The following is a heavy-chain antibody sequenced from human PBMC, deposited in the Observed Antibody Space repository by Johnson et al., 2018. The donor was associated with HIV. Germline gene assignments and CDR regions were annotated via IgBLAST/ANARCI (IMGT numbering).Heavy chain of an antibody. CDR3: VRDGGGYSSSSVGAFDI. V-gene: IGHV3-13*01. J-gene: IGHJ3*02. D-gene: IGHD6-6*01. CDR1: GFTFDDYA. Sequence: VQLVESGGGLVQPGRSLRLSCAASGFTFDDYAMHWVRQAPGKGLEWVSGIGTAGDTYYPGSGKGRFTISRENANNSLYLQMNSLRVGDTAVYYCVRDGGGYSSSSVGAFDIWGQGTKVTVSS. CDR2: IGTAGDT.